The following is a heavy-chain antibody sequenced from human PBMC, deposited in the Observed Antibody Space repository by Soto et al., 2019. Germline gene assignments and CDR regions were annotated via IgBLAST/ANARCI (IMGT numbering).Heavy chain of an antibody. CDR1: WFKIVDYG. CDR2: ISWNSGSI. Sequence: GRSLRLCCAASWFKIVDYGVHRIRQAPGKGLEWVSGISWNSGSIGYADSVKGRFTISRDNAKNSLYLQMNSLRAEDTALYYCVSGGDYGTYFDYWGQGTLVTVSS. CDR3: VSGGDYGTYFDY. D-gene: IGHD2-21*02. V-gene: IGHV3-9*01. J-gene: IGHJ4*02.